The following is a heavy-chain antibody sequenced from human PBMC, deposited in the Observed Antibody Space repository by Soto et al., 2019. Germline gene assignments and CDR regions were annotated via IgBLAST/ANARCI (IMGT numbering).Heavy chain of an antibody. V-gene: IGHV3-30*18. Sequence: QVQLVESGGGVVQPGRSLRLSCAASGFTFSSYGMQWVRQAPGKGLEWVAVISYDGSNKYYADSVKGRFTISRDNSKNTLYLQMNSLRAEDTAVYYCAKNTIAAAGANWFDPWGQGTLVTVSS. CDR3: AKNTIAAAGANWFDP. CDR2: ISYDGSNK. CDR1: GFTFSSYG. J-gene: IGHJ5*02. D-gene: IGHD6-13*01.